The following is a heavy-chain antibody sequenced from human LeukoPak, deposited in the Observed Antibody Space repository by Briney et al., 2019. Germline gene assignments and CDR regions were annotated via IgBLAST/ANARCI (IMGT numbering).Heavy chain of an antibody. Sequence: SQTLSLTCAISGDSVSSNSVTWNWIRQSPSRGLEWLGRTFYRSTWYNDYAVPVRGRITVNPDTSKNQFSLHLNSVTPEDTAVYYCARRLTQYDCFDPWGQGILVTVSS. D-gene: IGHD2-2*01. CDR2: TFYRSTWYN. J-gene: IGHJ5*02. V-gene: IGHV6-1*01. CDR1: GDSVSSNSVT. CDR3: ARRLTQYDCFDP.